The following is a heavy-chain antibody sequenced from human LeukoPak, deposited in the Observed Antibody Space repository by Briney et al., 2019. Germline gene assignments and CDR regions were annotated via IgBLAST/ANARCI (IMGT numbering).Heavy chain of an antibody. CDR2: IYYSGST. V-gene: IGHV4-39*01. CDR1: GGSISSSSYY. CDR3: ARTTSSSWYLY. D-gene: IGHD6-13*01. J-gene: IGHJ4*02. Sequence: PSETLPLTCTVSGGSISSSSYYWGWIRQPPGKGLEWIGSIYYSGSTYYNPSLKSRVTISVDTSKNQFSLKLSSVTAADTAVYYCARTTSSSWYLYWGQGTLVTVSS.